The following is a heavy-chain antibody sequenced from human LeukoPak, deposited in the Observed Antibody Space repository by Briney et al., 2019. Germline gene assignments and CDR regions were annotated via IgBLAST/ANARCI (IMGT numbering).Heavy chain of an antibody. V-gene: IGHV1-18*01. J-gene: IGHJ5*02. CDR3: ARAAFVGSNSDWFDP. CDR1: GYTFTSYG. CDR2: ISAYNGNT. D-gene: IGHD6-13*01. Sequence: ASVKVSCKASGYTFTSYGISWVRQAPGQGLEWMGWISAYNGNTNYAQKLQGRVTMTTDTSTSTAYMELRSLRSEDTAVYYCARAAFVGSNSDWFDPWGQGTLVTVSS.